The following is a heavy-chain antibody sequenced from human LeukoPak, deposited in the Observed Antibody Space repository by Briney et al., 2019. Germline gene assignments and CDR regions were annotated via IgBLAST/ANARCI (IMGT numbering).Heavy chain of an antibody. CDR3: ASLQGMSYFDY. J-gene: IGHJ4*02. D-gene: IGHD6-13*01. Sequence: PSETLSLTRTVSGGSISSYYWSWIRQPPGKGLEWIGYIYYSGSTNYNPSLKSRVTISVDTSKNQFSLKLSSVTAADTAVYYCASLQGMSYFDYWGQGTLVTVSS. CDR2: IYYSGST. CDR1: GGSISSYY. V-gene: IGHV4-59*08.